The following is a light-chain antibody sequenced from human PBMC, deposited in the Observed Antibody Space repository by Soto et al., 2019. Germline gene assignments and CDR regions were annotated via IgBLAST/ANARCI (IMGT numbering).Light chain of an antibody. J-gene: IGKJ1*01. CDR3: QQYSISPQT. CDR1: QSVSSY. Sequence: EIVLTQSPGTLSLSPGERATLSCRASQSVSSYLAWYQQKPGQAPRLLIYGASSRATGIPDRFSGSGSGTDFTLTISRLEPEDFAVYYCQQYSISPQTFGQGTKVEIK. V-gene: IGKV3-20*01. CDR2: GAS.